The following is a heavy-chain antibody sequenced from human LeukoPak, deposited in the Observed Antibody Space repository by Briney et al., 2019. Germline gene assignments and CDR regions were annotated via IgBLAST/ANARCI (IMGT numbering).Heavy chain of an antibody. V-gene: IGHV4-59*01. Sequence: SETLSLTCTVSGGSISSYYWNWIRQPPGKGLEWIGYIYYSGSTNYNPSLKSRVTISVDTSKNQFSLKLSSVTAADTAVYYCARGKGYARYKWNYYDYWGQGTLVTVSS. CDR2: IYYSGST. J-gene: IGHJ4*02. D-gene: IGHD1-20*01. CDR1: GGSISSYY. CDR3: ARGKGYARYKWNYYDY.